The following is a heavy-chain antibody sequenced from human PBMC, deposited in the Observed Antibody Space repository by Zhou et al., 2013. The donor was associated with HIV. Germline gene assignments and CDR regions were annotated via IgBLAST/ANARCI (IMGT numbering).Heavy chain of an antibody. J-gene: IGHJ6*03. V-gene: IGHV1-2*02. D-gene: IGHD2-2*01. Sequence: QVLLVQSGAEVRKPGASVRVSCKASGYAFTDHYLHWVRQAPGQGLEWMGWISPNSGGTECAQKFQDRITMTRDTSLSTAFMDLRSLKSDDTAIYYCARGLRVSTWHNRALYYYYYMDVWGKGTTVTVSS. CDR3: ARGLRVSTWHNRALYYYYYMDV. CDR2: ISPNSGGT. CDR1: GYAFTDHY.